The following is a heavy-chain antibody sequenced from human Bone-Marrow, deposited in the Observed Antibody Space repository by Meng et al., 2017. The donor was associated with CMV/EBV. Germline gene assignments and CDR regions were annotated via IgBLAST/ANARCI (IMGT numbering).Heavy chain of an antibody. D-gene: IGHD2-2*01. CDR3: ARGEGGIVVVPAAIDY. V-gene: IGHV1-2*02. J-gene: IGHJ4*02. CDR2: INPNSGGT. CDR1: GYTLTGYY. Sequence: GYTLTGYYMHWGRQAPGQGLEWMGWINPNSGGTNYAQKFQGRVTMTRDTSISTAYMELSRLRSDDTAVYYCARGEGGIVVVPAAIDYWGQGTLVTVSS.